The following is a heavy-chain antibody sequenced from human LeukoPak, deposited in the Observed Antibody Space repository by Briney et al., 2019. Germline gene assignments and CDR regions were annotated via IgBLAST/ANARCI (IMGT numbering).Heavy chain of an antibody. CDR1: GFTFSSYS. Sequence: PGGSLRLSCAASGFTFSSYSMNWVRQAPGKGLEWVSSISSSSSYIYYADSVKGRFTISRDNAKNSLYLQMNSLRAEDAAVYYCARDLEGAFDYWGQGTLVTVSS. D-gene: IGHD1-26*01. CDR3: ARDLEGAFDY. CDR2: ISSSSSYI. J-gene: IGHJ4*02. V-gene: IGHV3-21*01.